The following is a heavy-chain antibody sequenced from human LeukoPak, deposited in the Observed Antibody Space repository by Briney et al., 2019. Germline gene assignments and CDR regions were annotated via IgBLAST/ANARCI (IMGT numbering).Heavy chain of an antibody. Sequence: GGSLRLSCAASGFTFSSYEMNWVRQAPGKGLEWVSYISSSGSTIYYADSVKGRFTISRDNAKNSLYLQMNSLRAEDTAVYYCARGEATMDAFDIWGQGTMVTVSS. D-gene: IGHD4/OR15-4a*01. CDR2: ISSSGSTI. V-gene: IGHV3-48*03. CDR3: ARGEATMDAFDI. CDR1: GFTFSSYE. J-gene: IGHJ3*02.